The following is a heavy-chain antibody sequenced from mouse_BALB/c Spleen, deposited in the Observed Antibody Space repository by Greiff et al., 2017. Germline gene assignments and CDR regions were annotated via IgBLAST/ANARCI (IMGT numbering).Heavy chain of an antibody. J-gene: IGHJ2*01. V-gene: IGHV1S81*02. CDR3: ASPRYFDY. CDR1: GYTFTSYW. CDR2: INPSNGRT. Sequence: VQLQQPGAELVKPGASVKLSCKASGYTFTSYWMHWVKQRPGQGLEWIGEINPSNGRTNYNEKFKSKATLTVDKSSSTAYMQLSSLTSEDSAVYYCASPRYFDYWGQGTTLTVSS.